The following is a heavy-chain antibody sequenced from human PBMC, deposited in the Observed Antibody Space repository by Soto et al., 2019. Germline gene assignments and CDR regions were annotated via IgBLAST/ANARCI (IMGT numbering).Heavy chain of an antibody. V-gene: IGHV3-23*01. Sequence: EVQLLETGGGLVQPGGSLRLSCAASGFPFSSFAMNWVRQASGKGLEWVSTIGGSGGSTYYADSVKGRFTVSRDNPTNTLYLQRTSPRVEDTAVNYGAKDRGAGNSYLGYQFDSWGQGTLVTVSS. CDR1: GFPFSSFA. D-gene: IGHD1-26*01. J-gene: IGHJ4*02. CDR2: IGGSGGST. CDR3: AKDRGAGNSYLGYQFDS.